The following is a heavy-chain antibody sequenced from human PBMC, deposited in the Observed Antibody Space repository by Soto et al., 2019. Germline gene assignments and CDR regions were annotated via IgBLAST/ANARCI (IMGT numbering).Heavy chain of an antibody. CDR3: ARGHVTFDI. CDR2: INTNNGDT. V-gene: IGHV1-18*04. CDR1: GYTFTGYY. D-gene: IGHD3-16*01. Sequence: ASVKVSCKASGYTFTGYYMHWVRQAPGQGLEWMGWINTNNGDTNYAQKLQGRVTMTTDTSTSTAYMELRSLISDDTAVYHCARGHVTFDIWGQGTKVTVSS. J-gene: IGHJ3*02.